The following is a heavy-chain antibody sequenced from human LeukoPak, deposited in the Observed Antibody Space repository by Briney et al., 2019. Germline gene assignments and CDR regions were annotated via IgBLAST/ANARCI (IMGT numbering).Heavy chain of an antibody. Sequence: GASVKVSCKASGYTFTSYYMHWVRQAPGQGLEWMGIINPSGGSTSYAQKFQGRVTMTRDMSTSTVYMELSSLRSEDTAVYYCARDRYCSGGSCYSGFDYWGQGTLVTVSS. J-gene: IGHJ4*02. CDR2: INPSGGST. CDR1: GYTFTSYY. V-gene: IGHV1-46*01. D-gene: IGHD2-15*01. CDR3: ARDRYCSGGSCYSGFDY.